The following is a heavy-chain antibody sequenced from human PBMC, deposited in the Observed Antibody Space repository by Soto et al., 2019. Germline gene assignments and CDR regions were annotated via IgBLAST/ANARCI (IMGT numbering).Heavy chain of an antibody. Sequence: PGGSLRLSCAASGFIFSSYAMSWVRQAPGKGLEWVSAMRANGGSTYYADSVKGRFTISRDNSKNTLYLQMNILRVEDTAVYYCMRGISAPDYWGQGTLVTVSS. J-gene: IGHJ4*02. D-gene: IGHD3-10*01. CDR2: MRANGGST. V-gene: IGHV3-23*01. CDR1: GFIFSSYA. CDR3: MRGISAPDY.